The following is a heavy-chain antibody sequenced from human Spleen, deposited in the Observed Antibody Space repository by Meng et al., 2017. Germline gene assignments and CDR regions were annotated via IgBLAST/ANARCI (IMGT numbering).Heavy chain of an antibody. V-gene: IGHV1-2*02. CDR2: INPNSGGT. CDR3: ARDLSGSIYNYYFAY. D-gene: IGHD1-26*01. Sequence: ASVKVSCKASGYTFTGYYMHWVRQAPGQGLEWMGWINPNSGGTNYAQKFQGRVTMTRDDSISTGYMELVDLRSDDTAIYYCARDLSGSIYNYYFAYWGLGTLVTGAS. CDR1: GYTFTGYY. J-gene: IGHJ4*02.